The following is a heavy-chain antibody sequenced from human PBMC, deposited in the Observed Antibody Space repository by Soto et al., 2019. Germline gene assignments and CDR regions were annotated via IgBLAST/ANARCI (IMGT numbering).Heavy chain of an antibody. CDR3: ARDFPTDYYDSSETADY. Sequence: EIQLVESGGGLVKPGGSLRLSCAASGFTFSSYNMNWVRQTPGKGLEWVASISSLSTYIFYADSVKGRFTISRDNAKNSLYPQMNSLRADDTAVYYCARDFPTDYYDSSETADYWGQGTLVTVSS. J-gene: IGHJ4*02. V-gene: IGHV3-21*01. CDR2: ISSLSTYI. D-gene: IGHD3-22*01. CDR1: GFTFSSYN.